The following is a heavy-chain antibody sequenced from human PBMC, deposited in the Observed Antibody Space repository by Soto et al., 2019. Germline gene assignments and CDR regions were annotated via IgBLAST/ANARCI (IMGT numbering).Heavy chain of an antibody. CDR1: GFTFSSYA. V-gene: IGHV3-30-3*01. CDR2: ISYDGSNK. Sequence: PGGSLRLSCAASGFTFSSYAMHWVRQAPGKGLEWVAFISYDGSNKYYADSVKGRFTISRDNSKNTLYLQMNSLRAEDTAVYYCARGGGGYYWSEAFDIWGQGTMFTVS. D-gene: IGHD5-12*01. J-gene: IGHJ3*02. CDR3: ARGGGGYYWSEAFDI.